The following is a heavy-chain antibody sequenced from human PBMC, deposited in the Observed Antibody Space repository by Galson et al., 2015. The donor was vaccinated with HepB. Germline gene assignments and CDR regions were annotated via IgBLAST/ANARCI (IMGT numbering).Heavy chain of an antibody. V-gene: IGHV1-24*01. CDR2: FDPEDGET. CDR1: GYTLTELS. Sequence: CKVSGYTLTELSMHWVRQAPGKGLGWMGGFDPEDGETIYAQKFQGRVTMTEDTSTDTAYMELSSLRSEDTAVYYCATLDSSSRSGAFDIWGQGTMVTVSS. D-gene: IGHD6-13*01. CDR3: ATLDSSSRSGAFDI. J-gene: IGHJ3*02.